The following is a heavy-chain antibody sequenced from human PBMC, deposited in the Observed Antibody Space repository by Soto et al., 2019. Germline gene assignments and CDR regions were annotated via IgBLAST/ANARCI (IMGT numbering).Heavy chain of an antibody. CDR2: IFSNDEK. CDR3: ARYTVTTIRYYYYYYMDV. CDR1: GFSLSNARMG. J-gene: IGHJ6*03. Sequence: QVTLKESGPVLVKPTETLTLTCTVSGFSLSNARMGVSWIRQPPGKALEWLAHIFSNDEKSYSTSLKSRLTISKDTSKSQVVLTMTNMDPVDTATYYCARYTVTTIRYYYYYYMDVWGKGTTVTVSS. V-gene: IGHV2-26*01. D-gene: IGHD4-4*01.